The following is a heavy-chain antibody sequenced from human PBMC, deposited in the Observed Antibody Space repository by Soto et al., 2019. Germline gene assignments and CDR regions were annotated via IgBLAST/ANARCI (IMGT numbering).Heavy chain of an antibody. V-gene: IGHV3-21*05. CDR2: ISSRSDDT. D-gene: IGHD3-10*01. Sequence: PGGSLRLSCAASGFTFSTYSMNWVRQAPGKGLEWVSYISSRSDDTNYIDSVRGRFTVSRDNAKNSVFLQMNSLRVEDTAIYYCVRDTSPVDYVAGIYYDALDVWGPGTMVTVSS. CDR3: VRDTSPVDYVAGIYYDALDV. CDR1: GFTFSTYS. J-gene: IGHJ3*01.